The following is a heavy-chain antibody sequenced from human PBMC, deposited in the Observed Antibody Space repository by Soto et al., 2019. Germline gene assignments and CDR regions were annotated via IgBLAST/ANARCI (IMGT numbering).Heavy chain of an antibody. D-gene: IGHD3-22*01. J-gene: IGHJ4*02. CDR1: GSTFSSYA. Sequence: PGGSLRLSCTASGSTFSSYAMHWVRQAPGKGLEWVAVISYDGSNKYYADSVKGRFTISRDNSKNTLYLQMNSLRAEDTAVYYCARDTGMIVVVITIDYWGQGTLVTVSS. CDR3: ARDTGMIVVVITIDY. V-gene: IGHV3-30-3*01. CDR2: ISYDGSNK.